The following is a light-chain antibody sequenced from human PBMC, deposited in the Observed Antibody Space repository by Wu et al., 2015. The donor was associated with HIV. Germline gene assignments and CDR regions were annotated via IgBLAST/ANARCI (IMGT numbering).Light chain of an antibody. Sequence: EIVLTQSPGTLSLSPGERATLSCRASQSVSSSYLAWYQQKPGQAPRLLIYGASSRATGIPDRFSGSGSGTDFTLTISRLEPEDFAVYYCQQYGPSITFGPGTKVDIK. CDR2: GAS. CDR3: QQYGPSIT. J-gene: IGKJ3*01. V-gene: IGKV3-20*01. CDR1: QSVSSSY.